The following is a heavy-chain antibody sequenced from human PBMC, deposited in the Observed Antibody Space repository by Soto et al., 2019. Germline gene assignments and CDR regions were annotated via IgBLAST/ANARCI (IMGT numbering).Heavy chain of an antibody. Sequence: QVQLVESGGGVVQPGRSLRLSCAASGFTFSSYGMHWVRQAPGKGLEWVAVISYDGSNKYYADSVKGRFTISRDNSKNTLYLQMNSLRAEDTAVYYCAKEQIAVAAEYYFDYWGQGTLVTVSS. J-gene: IGHJ4*02. D-gene: IGHD6-19*01. CDR3: AKEQIAVAAEYYFDY. CDR2: ISYDGSNK. V-gene: IGHV3-30*18. CDR1: GFTFSSYG.